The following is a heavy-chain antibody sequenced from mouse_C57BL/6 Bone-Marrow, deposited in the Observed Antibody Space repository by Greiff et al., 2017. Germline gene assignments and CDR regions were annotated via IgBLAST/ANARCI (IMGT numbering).Heavy chain of an antibody. Sequence: QVQLQQSGAELVRPGTSVKLSCKASGYTFTSYWMHWVKQRPGQGLEWIGVIDPSDSYTNYNQKFKGKATLTVDTSSSTAYMQLSSLTSEDSAVYYCARITTDFDYWGQGTTLTVSS. J-gene: IGHJ2*01. D-gene: IGHD1-1*01. V-gene: IGHV1-59*01. CDR1: GYTFTSYW. CDR3: ARITTDFDY. CDR2: IDPSDSYT.